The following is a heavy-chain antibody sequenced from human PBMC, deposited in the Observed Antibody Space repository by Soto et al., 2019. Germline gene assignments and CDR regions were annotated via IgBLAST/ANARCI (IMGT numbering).Heavy chain of an antibody. CDR2: IIPIFGTA. CDR3: ARGDFSSSSYPYYYYGMDV. J-gene: IGHJ6*02. CDR1: GGTFRSYA. V-gene: IGHV1-69*13. Sequence: SVKVSCKASGGTFRSYAISWVRQAPGQGLEWMGGIIPIFGTANYAQKFQGRVTITADESTSTAYMELSSLRSEDTAVYYCARGDFSSSSYPYYYYGMDVWGQGTTVTVSS. D-gene: IGHD6-13*01.